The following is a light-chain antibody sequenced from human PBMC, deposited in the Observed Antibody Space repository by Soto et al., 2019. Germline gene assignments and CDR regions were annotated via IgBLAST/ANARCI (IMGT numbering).Light chain of an antibody. J-gene: IGKJ1*01. CDR3: QQYYSTPRT. CDR1: QSVLYSSNNKTY. CDR2: WAS. V-gene: IGKV4-1*01. Sequence: DIVMTQSPDSLAVSLGERATINCKSSQSVLYSSNNKTYLAWYQQKPGQPPKLLIYWASTRESGVPDRFSGSGSGTHFTLTISSLQAEDVAVYYCQQYYSTPRTFGQGTKVEIK.